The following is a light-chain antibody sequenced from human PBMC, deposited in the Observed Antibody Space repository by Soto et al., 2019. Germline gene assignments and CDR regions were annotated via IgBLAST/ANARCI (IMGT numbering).Light chain of an antibody. Sequence: EIVMTQSPATLSVSPGERTTLSCRASQSVCNNLAWYQQRPGHAPMLLIYLASSIATGIPDRFSGSGSGTEFTLTLSSLQSEAFAVYYCQQYNNWPPLTFGGGTKVDIK. J-gene: IGKJ4*01. CDR3: QQYNNWPPLT. CDR2: LAS. V-gene: IGKV3D-15*01. CDR1: QSVCNN.